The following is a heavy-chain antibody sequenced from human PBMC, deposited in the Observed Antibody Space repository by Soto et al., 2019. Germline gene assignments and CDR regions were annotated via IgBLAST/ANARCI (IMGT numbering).Heavy chain of an antibody. CDR3: ARTSGWYTQ. CDR1: GGSISSYY. CDR2: IYYSGST. D-gene: IGHD6-19*01. V-gene: IGHV4-59*01. Sequence: QVQLQESGPGLVKPSETLSLTCTVSGGSISSYYWSWIRQPPGKGLEWIGYIYYSGSTNYTPSLKSRVTISVDTSKNQFSLKLSSVTAADTAVYYCARTSGWYTQWGQGTLVTVSS. J-gene: IGHJ4*02.